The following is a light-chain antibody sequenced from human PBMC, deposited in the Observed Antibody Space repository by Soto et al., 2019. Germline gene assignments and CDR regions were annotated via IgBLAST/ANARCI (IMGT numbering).Light chain of an antibody. Sequence: QSALTQPASVSASPGQSITISCTGGKNDIGSSDYVSWYQQHPGKAPKLIIYGVSNRPSGTSDRFSGSKSGNTASLTISGLQADDEADYYCSSSTSNNTLVFGGGTKVTVL. CDR3: SSSTSNNTLV. V-gene: IGLV2-14*01. CDR2: GVS. J-gene: IGLJ3*02. CDR1: KNDIGSSDY.